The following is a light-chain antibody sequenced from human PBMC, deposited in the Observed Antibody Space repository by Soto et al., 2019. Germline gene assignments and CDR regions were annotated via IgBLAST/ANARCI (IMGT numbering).Light chain of an antibody. J-gene: IGLJ2*01. Sequence: QSALTQPASVAGSPGQSISISCTGSRSDVGSYYFVSWYQLFPGKAPKLIIYEADKRPSGVSSRFSGSKSGFTASLTISGLQAEDEGDYFCSSYAGDSALIFGGGTKLTVL. CDR2: EAD. CDR1: RSDVGSYYF. V-gene: IGLV2-23*01. CDR3: SSYAGDSALI.